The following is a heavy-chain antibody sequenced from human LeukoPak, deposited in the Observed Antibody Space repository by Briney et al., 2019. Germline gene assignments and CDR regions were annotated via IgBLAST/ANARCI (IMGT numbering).Heavy chain of an antibody. V-gene: IGHV1-69*13. Sequence: ASVKVSCKASGGTFSSYAISWVRQAPGQGLEWMGGIIPIFGTANYAQKFQGRVTITADESTSTAYMELSSLRSEDTAVHYCARSYGTTFRNGMDVWGQGTTVTVSS. CDR3: ARSYGTTFRNGMDV. D-gene: IGHD5-18*01. CDR2: IIPIFGTA. J-gene: IGHJ6*02. CDR1: GGTFSSYA.